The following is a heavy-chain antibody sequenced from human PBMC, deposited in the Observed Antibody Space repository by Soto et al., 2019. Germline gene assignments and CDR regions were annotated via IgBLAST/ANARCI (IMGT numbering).Heavy chain of an antibody. CDR3: ARDTGIVVVPAINYGMDV. CDR2: INPNSGGT. D-gene: IGHD2-2*01. V-gene: IGHV1-2*04. Sequence: ASVKVSCKASGYTFTGYYMHWVRQAPGQGLEWMGWINPNSGGTNYAQKFQGWVTMTRDTSISTAYMELSRLRSDGTAVYYCARDTGIVVVPAINYGMDVWGQGTTVTVYS. CDR1: GYTFTGYY. J-gene: IGHJ6*02.